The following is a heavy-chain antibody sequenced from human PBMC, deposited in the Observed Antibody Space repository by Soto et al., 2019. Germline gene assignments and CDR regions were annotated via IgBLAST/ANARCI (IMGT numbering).Heavy chain of an antibody. CDR2: IYYSGST. J-gene: IGHJ3*02. CDR3: ARDGYNWNYEAFDI. D-gene: IGHD1-7*01. V-gene: IGHV4-59*01. Sequence: PSETLSLTCTVSGGSISSYYWSWIRQPPGKGLEGIGYIYYSGSTNYNPSLKSRVTISVDTSKTQFSLKLSSVTAADTAVYYCARDGYNWNYEAFDIWGQGTMVTVSS. CDR1: GGSISSYY.